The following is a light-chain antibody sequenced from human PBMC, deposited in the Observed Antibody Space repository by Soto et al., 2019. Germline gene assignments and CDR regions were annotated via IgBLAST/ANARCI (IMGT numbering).Light chain of an antibody. Sequence: QYALTQPASVSGSPGQSITISCTGTSSDVGGYNYVSWYQQHPGKAPKLMIYDVSNRPSGVSNRFSGSKSGNTAYLTISGLQAEDEADYYCSSYTSSSTLVVFGGGTKLNVL. CDR1: SSDVGGYNY. J-gene: IGLJ2*01. V-gene: IGLV2-14*01. CDR3: SSYTSSSTLVV. CDR2: DVS.